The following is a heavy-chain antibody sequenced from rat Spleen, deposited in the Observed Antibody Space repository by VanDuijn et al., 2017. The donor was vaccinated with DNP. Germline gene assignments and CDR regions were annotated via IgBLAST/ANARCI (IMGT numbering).Heavy chain of an antibody. J-gene: IGHJ2*01. CDR1: GFSLTSYH. CDR2: IWSGGST. CDR3: AREVDY. Sequence: QVQLKESGPGLVQPSQTLSLTCTVSGFSLTSYHVHWVRQPPGKGLEWIGAIWSGGSTDYTSPLKSRLSISRDTSKSQVFLKMNSLQTADTATYFCAREVDYWGQGVMVTVSS. V-gene: IGHV2-15*01.